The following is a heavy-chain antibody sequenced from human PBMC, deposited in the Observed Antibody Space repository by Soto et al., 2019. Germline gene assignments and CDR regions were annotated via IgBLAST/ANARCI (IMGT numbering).Heavy chain of an antibody. CDR1: GGTISSYA. J-gene: IGHJ5*02. D-gene: IGHD1-7*01. Sequence: ASVKVSCKASGGTISSYAISWVRQAPGRGLEWMGGIIPIFGTANYAQKFQGRVTITADKSTSTAYMELSSLRSEDTAVYYCAREVSGTTVDYWFDPWGQGTLVTVSS. V-gene: IGHV1-69*06. CDR2: IIPIFGTA. CDR3: AREVSGTTVDYWFDP.